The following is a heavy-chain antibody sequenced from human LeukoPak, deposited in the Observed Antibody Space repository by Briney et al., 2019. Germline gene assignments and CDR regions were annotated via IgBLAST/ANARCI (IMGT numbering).Heavy chain of an antibody. CDR2: INPNSGGT. CDR1: GYTFTGYY. Sequence: GASVKVSCKASGYTFTGYYMHWVRQAPGQGLEWMGWINPNSGGTNYAQKFQGRVTMTRDTSISTAYMELSRLRSDDTAVYYCARSITIFGVAPDYWGQGTLVTVSS. CDR3: ARSITIFGVAPDY. D-gene: IGHD3-3*01. V-gene: IGHV1-2*02. J-gene: IGHJ4*02.